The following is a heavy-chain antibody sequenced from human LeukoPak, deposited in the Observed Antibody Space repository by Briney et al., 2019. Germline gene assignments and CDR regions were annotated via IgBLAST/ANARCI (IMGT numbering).Heavy chain of an antibody. J-gene: IGHJ5*02. CDR3: ARRTAAGTFGNWFDP. D-gene: IGHD6-13*01. V-gene: IGHV4-30-4*01. CDR2: IYYGGST. CDR1: GGSLTSGAYY. Sequence: PSQTLSLSCTVSGGSLTSGAYYWSCIRPPPGQGLEWSGYIYYGGSTYYNPSLKSRLTISEDTSNNQFSLKLNSGTAADTDAYECARRTAAGTFGNWFDPWGQGTLVTVSS.